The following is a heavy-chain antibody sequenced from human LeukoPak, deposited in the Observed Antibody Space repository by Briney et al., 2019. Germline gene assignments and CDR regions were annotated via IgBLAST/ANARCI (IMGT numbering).Heavy chain of an antibody. CDR2: ISSDGSAI. V-gene: IGHV3-48*03. J-gene: IGHJ4*02. CDR1: GFTFRSYE. D-gene: IGHD5-12*01. Sequence: GGSLRLSCVASGFTFRSYEMNWVRQAPGKGLEWLSYISSDGSAIYYADSVKGRFTISRDNAKNSLFLQMNSLRAEDTSIYYCAREVAYTGYDFGLDYWGRGTLVTVSS. CDR3: AREVAYTGYDFGLDY.